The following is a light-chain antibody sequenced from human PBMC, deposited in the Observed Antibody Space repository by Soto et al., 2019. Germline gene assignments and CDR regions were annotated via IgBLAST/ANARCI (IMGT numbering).Light chain of an antibody. V-gene: IGKV3-20*01. Sequence: EIVLTQSPGTLSLSPGERATLYCRASQSVSSSLAWYQQKPGQAPRLVIYGASSRATGIPDRFSGSGSGTDFTLTISRLEAEDFAVYYCQQSSSSPITFGQGTRLEIK. CDR1: QSVSSS. J-gene: IGKJ5*01. CDR2: GAS. CDR3: QQSSSSPIT.